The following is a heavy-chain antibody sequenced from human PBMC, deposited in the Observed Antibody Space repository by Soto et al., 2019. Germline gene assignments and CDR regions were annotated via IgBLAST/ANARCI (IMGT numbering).Heavy chain of an antibody. J-gene: IGHJ3*02. CDR1: GFTFSSYG. CDR2: ISYDGSNK. CDR3: ARPYSSGWYGDDAFDI. D-gene: IGHD6-19*01. Sequence: ESGGGVVQPGRSLRLSCAASGFTFSSYGMHWVRQAPGKGLEWVAVISYDGSNKYYADSVKGRFTISRDNSKNTLYLQMNSLRAEDTAVYYCARPYSSGWYGDDAFDIWGQGTMVTVSS. V-gene: IGHV3-30*03.